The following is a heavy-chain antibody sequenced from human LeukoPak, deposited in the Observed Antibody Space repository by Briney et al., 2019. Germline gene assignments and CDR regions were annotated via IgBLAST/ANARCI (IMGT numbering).Heavy chain of an antibody. CDR1: GFTFSHYA. V-gene: IGHV3-33*01. Sequence: RSGGSLRLSCIMSGFTFSHYAMHWVRQAPGKGLEWVAVVWFDGSNKYYADSVKGRFTISRDNSRNTLYLQMNSLRAEDAAVYYCASDLRLGVTNKYYFDYWGQGTLVTVSS. J-gene: IGHJ4*02. CDR2: VWFDGSNK. CDR3: ASDLRLGVTNKYYFDY. D-gene: IGHD1-26*01.